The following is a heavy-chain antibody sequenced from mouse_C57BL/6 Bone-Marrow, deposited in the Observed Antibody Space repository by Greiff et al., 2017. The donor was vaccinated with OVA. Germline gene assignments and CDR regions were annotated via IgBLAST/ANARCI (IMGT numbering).Heavy chain of an antibody. V-gene: IGHV14-3*01. Sequence: VQLQQSVAELVRPGASVKLSCTASGFNIKNTYMHWVKQRPDQGLEWIGRIDPANGNTKYAPKFQGKATITADTSSNTAYLQLSSLTSEDTAIYYCARYRYYGSSLFDYWGQGTTLTVSS. CDR1: GFNIKNTY. J-gene: IGHJ2*01. CDR2: IDPANGNT. CDR3: ARYRYYGSSLFDY. D-gene: IGHD1-1*01.